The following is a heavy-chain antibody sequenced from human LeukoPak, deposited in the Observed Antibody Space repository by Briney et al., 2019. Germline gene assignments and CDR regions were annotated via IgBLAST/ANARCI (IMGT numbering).Heavy chain of an antibody. CDR3: ARSFARGGYSSEYYYYYMDV. J-gene: IGHJ6*03. Sequence: SVKVSCKASGGTFSSYAISWVRQAPGQGLEWMGGIIPIFGTANYAQKFQGRVTITTDESTSTAYMELSSLRSEDTAVCYCARSFARGGYSSEYYYYYMDVWGKGTTVAVSS. V-gene: IGHV1-69*05. CDR1: GGTFSSYA. D-gene: IGHD5-18*01. CDR2: IIPIFGTA.